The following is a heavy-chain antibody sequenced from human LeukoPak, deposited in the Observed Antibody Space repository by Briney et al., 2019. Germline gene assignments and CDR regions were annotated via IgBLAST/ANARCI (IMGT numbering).Heavy chain of an antibody. CDR1: GFSISNDW. CDR3: TLIQGWGSGSYYRDF. CDR2: AKSRGAGETT. D-gene: IGHD3-10*01. V-gene: IGHV3-15*01. Sequence: GGSLRLSCAASGFSISNDWMSWVRQAPGKGLEWVARAKSRGAGETTDYAAPVKGRFTISRDDSKNTLYLQMNSLKTEDTAVYYCTLIQGWGSGSYYRDFWGQGTLVTVSS. J-gene: IGHJ4*02.